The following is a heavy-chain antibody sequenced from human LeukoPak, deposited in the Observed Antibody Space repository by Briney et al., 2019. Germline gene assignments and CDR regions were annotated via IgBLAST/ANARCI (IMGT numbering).Heavy chain of an antibody. J-gene: IGHJ5*02. D-gene: IGHD2-8*01. CDR2: ISSSSSYI. CDR3: AREGYAIWFDP. Sequence: PGGSLRLSGAASGFTFSSYSMNWVRQTPGKGLEWVSSISSSSSYIYYADSVKGRFTISRDNAKNSLYLQMNSLRAEDTAVYYCAREGYAIWFDPWGQGTLVTVSS. V-gene: IGHV3-21*01. CDR1: GFTFSSYS.